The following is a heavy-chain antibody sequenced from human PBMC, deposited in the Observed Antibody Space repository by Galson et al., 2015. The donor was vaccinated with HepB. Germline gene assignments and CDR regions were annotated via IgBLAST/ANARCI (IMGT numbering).Heavy chain of an antibody. CDR2: IYTSGST. J-gene: IGHJ2*01. V-gene: IGHV4-4*07. CDR3: ARVPYDFWSGYYLREGEWYFDL. CDR1: GGSISSYY. D-gene: IGHD3-3*01. Sequence: ETLSLTCTVSGGSISSYYWSWIRQPAGKGLEWIGRIYTSGSTNYNPSLKSRVTMSVDTSKNQFSLKLSSVTAADTAVYYCARVPYDFWSGYYLREGEWYFDLWGRGTLVTVSS.